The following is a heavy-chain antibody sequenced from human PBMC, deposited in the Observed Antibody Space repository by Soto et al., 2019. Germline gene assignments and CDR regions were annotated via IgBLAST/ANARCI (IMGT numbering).Heavy chain of an antibody. D-gene: IGHD6-25*01. V-gene: IGHV4-31*03. J-gene: IGHJ5*02. Sequence: SETLSLTCTVSGGSISSGGYYWSWIRQHPGKGLEWIGYIYYSGSTYYNPSLKSRVTISVDTSKNQFSLKLSSVTAADTAVYYCARGPRLIPPNNWFDPWGQRTLVTVSS. CDR3: ARGPRLIPPNNWFDP. CDR2: IYYSGST. CDR1: GGSISSGGYY.